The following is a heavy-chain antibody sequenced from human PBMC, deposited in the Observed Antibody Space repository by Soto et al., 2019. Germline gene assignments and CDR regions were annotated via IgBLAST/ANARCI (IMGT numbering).Heavy chain of an antibody. CDR3: AKDDTYSGSSDSNYGMDV. V-gene: IGHV3-30*18. D-gene: IGHD1-26*01. CDR1: GFTFSSYG. Sequence: GSLRLSCAASGFTFSSYGLHWVRQAPGKGLEWVAVISYDGSNKYYADSVKGRFTISRDNSKNTLYLQMNSLRAEDTAVYYCAKDDTYSGSSDSNYGMDVWGQGTTVPVSS. CDR2: ISYDGSNK. J-gene: IGHJ6*02.